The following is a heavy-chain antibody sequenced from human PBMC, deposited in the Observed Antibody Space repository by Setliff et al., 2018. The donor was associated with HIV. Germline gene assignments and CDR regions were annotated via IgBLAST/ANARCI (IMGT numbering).Heavy chain of an antibody. J-gene: IGHJ3*02. CDR3: ARTYYYDASGYYRPFDI. CDR1: EFTVSGHW. CDR2: IKQDGSEK. V-gene: IGHV3-7*03. Sequence: LRLSCAASEFTVSGHWMSWVRQAPGKGLEWVANIKQDGSEKNYVDFVKGRFTISRDNAKNSLYLQMNSLRAEDTAVYYCARTYYYDASGYYRPFDIWGQGTMVTVSS. D-gene: IGHD3-22*01.